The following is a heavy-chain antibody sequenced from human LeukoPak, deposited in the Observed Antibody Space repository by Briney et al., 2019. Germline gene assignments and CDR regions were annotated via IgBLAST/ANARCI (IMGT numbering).Heavy chain of an antibody. V-gene: IGHV1-18*01. CDR3: ARVDTAMETGDY. CDR2: ISAYNGNT. Sequence: ASGKVSCKASGYTFTSYDINWVRQATGQGLEWMGWISAYNGNTNYAQKLQGRVTMTTDTSTSTAYMELRSLRSDDTAVYYCARVDTAMETGDYWGQGTLVTVSS. CDR1: GYTFTSYD. J-gene: IGHJ4*02. D-gene: IGHD5-18*01.